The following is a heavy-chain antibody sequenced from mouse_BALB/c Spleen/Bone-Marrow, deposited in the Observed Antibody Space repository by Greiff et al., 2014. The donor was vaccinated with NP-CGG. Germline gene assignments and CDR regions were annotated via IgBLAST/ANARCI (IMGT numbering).Heavy chain of an antibody. CDR2: INPGSGGT. D-gene: IGHD3-3*01. V-gene: IGHV1-54*03. CDR3: ARRDDAMDY. CDR1: GYAFTNYL. J-gene: IGHJ4*01. Sequence: VQLQQSGAELVRPGTSVKVSCKASGYAFTNYLIEWVKQRPGQGLEWIGVINPGSGGTNYNEKLKGKATLTADKSSSTAYMQLSSLTSDDSAVYFCARRDDAMDYWGQGTSVTVSS.